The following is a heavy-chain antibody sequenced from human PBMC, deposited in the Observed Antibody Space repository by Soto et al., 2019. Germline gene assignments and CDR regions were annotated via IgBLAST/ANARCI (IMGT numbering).Heavy chain of an antibody. J-gene: IGHJ4*02. D-gene: IGHD5-12*01. V-gene: IGHV4-34*01. CDR2: INHSGST. CDR3: ARPLKRMATTPRYFDY. Sequence: SETLSLTCAVYGGSFSGYYWSWIRQPPGKGLEWIGEINHSGSTNYNPSLKSRVTISVDTSKNQFSLKLSSVTAADTAVYYCARPLKRMATTPRYFDYWGQGTLVTVSS. CDR1: GGSFSGYY.